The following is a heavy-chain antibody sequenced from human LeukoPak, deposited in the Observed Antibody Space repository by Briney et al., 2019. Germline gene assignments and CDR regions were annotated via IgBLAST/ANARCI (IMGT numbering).Heavy chain of an antibody. CDR2: IWSDATNR. CDR3: AEDAQRGFDYSNSLEY. Sequence: PGRSLTLSCAATGFTFNRYAMHWVRQAPGKGLEWVAVIWSDATNRYYADSVKGRFTISRDDAGKTLYLQMSSLRPEDTGVYYCAEDAQRGFDYSNSLEYWGQGTPVTVST. J-gene: IGHJ4*02. V-gene: IGHV3-33*06. CDR1: GFTFNRYA. D-gene: IGHD4-11*01.